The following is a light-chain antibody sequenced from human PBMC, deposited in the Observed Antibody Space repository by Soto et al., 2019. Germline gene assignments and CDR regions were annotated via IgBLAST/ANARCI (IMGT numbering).Light chain of an antibody. CDR3: QQYGTSQGT. Sequence: EIVLTQSPGTLSLSPGERATLSCRASHAVTNNFLAWYQQKPGQAPRLVIYGASSRPAGIPDRFSGSGAGTDFTLSISRLEPEDFAVYFCQQYGTSQGTFGQGTKREIK. V-gene: IGKV3-20*01. CDR2: GAS. J-gene: IGKJ2*01. CDR1: HAVTNNF.